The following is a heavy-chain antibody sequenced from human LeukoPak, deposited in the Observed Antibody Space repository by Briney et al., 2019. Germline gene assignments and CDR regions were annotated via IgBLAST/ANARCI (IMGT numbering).Heavy chain of an antibody. D-gene: IGHD6-6*01. CDR3: TRDGGSGSSPHYYYYYMDV. J-gene: IGHJ6*03. CDR2: IRSKAYGGTT. Sequence: PGGSLRLSCTASGFTFGDYAMSWVRQAPGKGLEWVGFIRSKAYGGTTEYAASVKGRFTISRDDSKSIAYLQMNSLKTEDTAVYYCTRDGGSGSSPHYYYYYMDVWGKGTTVTVSS. CDR1: GFTFGDYA. V-gene: IGHV3-49*04.